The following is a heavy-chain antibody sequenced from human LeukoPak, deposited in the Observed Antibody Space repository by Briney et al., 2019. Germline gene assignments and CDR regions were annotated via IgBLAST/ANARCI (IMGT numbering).Heavy chain of an antibody. J-gene: IGHJ5*02. CDR2: IYYSGST. D-gene: IGHD1-1*01. CDR1: GGSISSYY. CDR3: AREMTNVWFDP. Sequence: SETLSLTCTVSGGSISSYYWSWIRRPPGKGLEWIGYIYYSGSTNYNPSLKSRVTISVDTSKNQFSLKLSSVTAADTAVYYCAREMTNVWFDPWGQGTLVTVSS. V-gene: IGHV4-59*01.